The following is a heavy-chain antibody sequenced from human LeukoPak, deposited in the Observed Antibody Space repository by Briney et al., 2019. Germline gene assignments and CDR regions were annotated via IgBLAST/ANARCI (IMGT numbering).Heavy chain of an antibody. CDR2: ISAYNGNT. CDR1: GYTFTSYG. J-gene: IGHJ4*02. CDR3: ARDLGISRNYYGSGSYYLDGNLIFDY. D-gene: IGHD3-10*01. Sequence: ASVKVSCKASGYTFTSYGISWVRQAPGQGLEWMGWISAYNGNTNYAQKLQGRVTMTTDTSTSTAYMELRSLRSDDTAVYYCARDLGISRNYYGSGSYYLDGNLIFDYWGQGTLVTVSS. V-gene: IGHV1-18*01.